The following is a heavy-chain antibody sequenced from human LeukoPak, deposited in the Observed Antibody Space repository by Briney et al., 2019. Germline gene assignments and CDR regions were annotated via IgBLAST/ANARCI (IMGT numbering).Heavy chain of an antibody. CDR1: GGSISNFF. D-gene: IGHD6-19*01. CDR3: ARREDSGWYRFDY. CDR2: IYYSGNT. Sequence: SETLSLTCTVSGGSISNFFWSWIRQPPGKGLEWIGYIYYSGNTNYKPSLKSRVTISLDTSKNQFSLKLSSVTAADTAVYYCARREDSGWYRFDYWGQGTLVTVSS. J-gene: IGHJ4*02. V-gene: IGHV4-59*08.